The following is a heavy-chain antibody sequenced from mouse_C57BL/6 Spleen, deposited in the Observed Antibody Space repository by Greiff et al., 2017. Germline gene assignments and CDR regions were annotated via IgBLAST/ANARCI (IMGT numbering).Heavy chain of an antibody. V-gene: IGHV1-72*01. J-gene: IGHJ2*01. CDR3: AREGPIYSHLDD. Sequence: QVKLKQPGAELVKPGASVKLSCKASGYTFTSYWMNWVKQRPGRGLEWIGRIDPNSGGTKYNEKFKSKATMTVYKPSSTAYMQLSSLTSEDSAVYYCAREGPIYSHLDDWGQGTTLTVSS. D-gene: IGHD2-1*01. CDR2: IDPNSGGT. CDR1: GYTFTSYW.